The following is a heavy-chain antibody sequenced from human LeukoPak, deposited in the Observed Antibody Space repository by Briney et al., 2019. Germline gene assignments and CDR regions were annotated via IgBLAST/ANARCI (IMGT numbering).Heavy chain of an antibody. D-gene: IGHD2-2*01. J-gene: IGHJ5*02. CDR1: GFTFSAHS. V-gene: IGHV3-30-3*01. CDR3: SRNPARDYWFDP. CDR2: ISYDGSIK. Sequence: GGSLRLSCAASGFTFSAHSMHWVRQPPGKGLEWVAFISYDGSIKFYADSLKGLFTISRDNSKKTLYLQINSLRAEDTAVYFCSRNPARDYWFDPWGQGTLVPVSS.